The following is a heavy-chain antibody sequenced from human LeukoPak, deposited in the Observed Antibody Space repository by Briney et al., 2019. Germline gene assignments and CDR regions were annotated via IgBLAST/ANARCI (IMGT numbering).Heavy chain of an antibody. J-gene: IGHJ4*02. CDR3: TTDPSITMVRGVIPFDY. D-gene: IGHD3-10*01. CDR2: IKSKTDGGTT. CDR1: GFTFSYYS. Sequence: PGGSLRLSCAASGFTFSYYSMNWVRQAPGKGLEWVGRIKSKTDGGTTDYAAPVKGRFTISRDDSKNTLYLQMNSLKTEDTAVYYCTTDPSITMVRGVIPFDYWGQGTLVTVSS. V-gene: IGHV3-15*01.